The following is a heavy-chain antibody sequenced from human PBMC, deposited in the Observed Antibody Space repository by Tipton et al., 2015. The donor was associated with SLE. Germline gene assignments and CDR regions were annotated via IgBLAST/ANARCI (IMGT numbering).Heavy chain of an antibody. V-gene: IGHV4-31*03. Sequence: TLSLTCSVYGGSFSGYYWSWIRQHPGKGLEWIGYIYYSGSTHYNPSLKSRVTISVDTSKNQFSLKLSSVTAADTAVYYCARRVREDYFDYWGQGTLVTVSS. J-gene: IGHJ4*02. D-gene: IGHD5-24*01. CDR1: GGSFSGYY. CDR2: IYYSGST. CDR3: ARRVREDYFDY.